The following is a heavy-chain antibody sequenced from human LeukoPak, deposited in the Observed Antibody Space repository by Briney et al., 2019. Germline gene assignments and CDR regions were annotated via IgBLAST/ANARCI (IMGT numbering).Heavy chain of an antibody. CDR2: INHSGST. CDR1: GGSFSGYY. CDR3: ARGHSSSWYSLYYFDY. D-gene: IGHD6-13*01. Sequence: PSESLSLTCAVYGGSFSGYYWSWIRQPPGNGLEWIGEINHSGSTNYNPSLKSRVTISVDTSKNQFSLKLSSVTAADTAVYYCARGHSSSWYSLYYFDYWGQGTLVTVSS. J-gene: IGHJ4*02. V-gene: IGHV4-34*01.